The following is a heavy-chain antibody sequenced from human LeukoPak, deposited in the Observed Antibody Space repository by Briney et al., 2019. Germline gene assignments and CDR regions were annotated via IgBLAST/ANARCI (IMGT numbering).Heavy chain of an antibody. V-gene: IGHV3-9*01. Sequence: GGSLRLPCAASGFTFDDYAMHWVRQAPGKGLEWVSGISWNSGSIGYADSVKGRFTISRDNAKNSLYLRMNSLRAEDTALYYCAKVRSYYYDSSGYYDYWGQGTLVTVSS. CDR2: ISWNSGSI. J-gene: IGHJ4*02. CDR1: GFTFDDYA. CDR3: AKVRSYYYDSSGYYDY. D-gene: IGHD3-22*01.